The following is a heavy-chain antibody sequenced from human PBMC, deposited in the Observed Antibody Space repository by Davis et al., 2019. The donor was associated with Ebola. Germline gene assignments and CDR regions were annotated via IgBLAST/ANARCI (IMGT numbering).Heavy chain of an antibody. J-gene: IGHJ4*02. CDR2: IYYSGNT. Sequence: PSETLSLTCAVSGGSISSANYYWSWIRQPPGKGLEWVGYIYYSGNTYYNPSLQSRVIISIDTSKNHFSLKLNSATAADTAVYYCARLDGGNSGAFDSWGQGTLVTVSS. D-gene: IGHD4-23*01. CDR1: GGSISSANYY. CDR3: ARLDGGNSGAFDS. V-gene: IGHV4-30-4*08.